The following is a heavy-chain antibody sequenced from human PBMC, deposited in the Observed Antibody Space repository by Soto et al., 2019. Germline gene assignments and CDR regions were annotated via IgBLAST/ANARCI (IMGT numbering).Heavy chain of an antibody. CDR1: GFTFSSYS. D-gene: IGHD3-9*01. Sequence: GGSLRLSCAASGFTFSSYSMNWVRQAPGKGLEWVSYISSSSSTIYYADSVKGRFTISRDNAKNSLYLQMNSLRAEDTAVYYYGRADYYFLTGFPYYSYYYRDVGGKGPTVT. CDR2: ISSSSSTI. J-gene: IGHJ6*03. V-gene: IGHV3-48*01. CDR3: GRADYYFLTGFPYYSYYYRDV.